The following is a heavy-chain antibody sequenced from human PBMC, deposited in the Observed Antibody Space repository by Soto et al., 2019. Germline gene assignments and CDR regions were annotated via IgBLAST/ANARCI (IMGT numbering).Heavy chain of an antibody. CDR3: AREGSFCSGGTCLEYFQH. J-gene: IGHJ1*01. D-gene: IGHD2-15*01. Sequence: QVQLQESGPGLVRPSETLSLTCTVSGGSVSSDSFYWSWIRQPPGKGLEWLGYMHHSGATNYNPSLRSRVTISEGTSKNQFSLKLSSVTAADTAVYYCAREGSFCSGGTCLEYFQHWGQGTLVAVSS. V-gene: IGHV4-61*01. CDR2: MHHSGAT. CDR1: GGSVSSDSFY.